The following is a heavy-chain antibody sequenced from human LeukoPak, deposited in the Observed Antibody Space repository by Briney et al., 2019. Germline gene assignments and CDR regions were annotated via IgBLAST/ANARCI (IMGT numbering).Heavy chain of an antibody. CDR2: INTNTGNP. Sequence: ASVKVSCKASGYTFTSYAMNWVRQAPGQGLEWMGWINTNTGNPTYAQGFTGRFVFSLDTSVSTAYLQISSLKAEDTAVYYCARDFMSHYYDSSGYYSRPDAFDIWGQGTMVTVSS. J-gene: IGHJ3*02. CDR1: GYTFTSYA. CDR3: ARDFMSHYYDSSGYYSRPDAFDI. V-gene: IGHV7-4-1*02. D-gene: IGHD3-22*01.